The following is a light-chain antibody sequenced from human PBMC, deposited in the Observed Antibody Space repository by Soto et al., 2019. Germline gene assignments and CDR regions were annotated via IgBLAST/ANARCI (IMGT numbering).Light chain of an antibody. V-gene: IGLV2-14*01. Sequence: QSALTQPASVSGSHGQSITISCTGTSSDVAGYNYVSWYQQHPGKAPKLMIYEVDNRPSGVSNRFSGSRSGNTASLTISGLQPEDEADYYCSSYTTSTLVVFGGGTKLTVL. CDR3: SSYTTSTLVV. CDR2: EVD. J-gene: IGLJ2*01. CDR1: SSDVAGYNY.